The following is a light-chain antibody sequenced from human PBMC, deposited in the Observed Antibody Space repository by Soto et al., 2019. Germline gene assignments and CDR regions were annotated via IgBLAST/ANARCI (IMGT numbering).Light chain of an antibody. Sequence: DIQMTQSPSTLSASVGDRVTITCRASQSISIWLAWYQQKPGKAPKIIXYKASSLESGVPSRFSGSGSGTELTLTISSLQTDDFANYYCQQYSTYTPRTFGQGTKVDIK. V-gene: IGKV1-5*03. J-gene: IGKJ1*01. CDR2: KAS. CDR1: QSISIW. CDR3: QQYSTYTPRT.